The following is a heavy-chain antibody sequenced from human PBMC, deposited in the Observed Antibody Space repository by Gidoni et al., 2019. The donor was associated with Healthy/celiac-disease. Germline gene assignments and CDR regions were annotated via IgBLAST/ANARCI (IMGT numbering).Heavy chain of an antibody. Sequence: QVQLVQSGAEGKKPGSSVKVSCKDSGGTFSSYAIRWLRQAPGQGLEWMGGIIPIFGTANYAQKFQGRVTITADESTSTAYMELSSLRSEDTAVYYCARDLDPYYYDSSGYRIWIAFAICGQGTMVTVSS. J-gene: IGHJ3*02. CDR1: GGTFSSYA. V-gene: IGHV1-69*01. D-gene: IGHD3-22*01. CDR3: ARDLDPYYYDSSGYRIWIAFAI. CDR2: IIPIFGTA.